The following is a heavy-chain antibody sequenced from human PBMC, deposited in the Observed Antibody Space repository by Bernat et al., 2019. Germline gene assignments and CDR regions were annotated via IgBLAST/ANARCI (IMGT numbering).Heavy chain of an antibody. CDR2: ISYDGSNK. D-gene: IGHD3-22*01. CDR3: ARQRNYYDRSGHFDY. V-gene: IGHV3-30-3*01. J-gene: IGHJ4*02. CDR1: GFTFSSYA. Sequence: QVQLVESGGGVVQPGRSLRLSCAASGFTFSSYAMHWFRQAPGKGLEWVAVISYDGSNKYYADSVKGRFTITRDNSKNTLYMKMNSLRAEDTAVYYCARQRNYYDRSGHFDYWGQGKLVTVAS.